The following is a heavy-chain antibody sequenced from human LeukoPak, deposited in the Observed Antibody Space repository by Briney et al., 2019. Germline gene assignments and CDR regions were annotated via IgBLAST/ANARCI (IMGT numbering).Heavy chain of an antibody. CDR3: ARGGVVGATTGDAFDI. V-gene: IGHV3-33*08. Sequence: PGRSLRLSCAASGFTFSSYGMHWVRQAPGKGLEWVAVIWYDGSNKYYADSVKGRFTIPRDNSKNMLYLQMNSLRAGDTAVYYCARGGVVGATTGDAFDIWGQGTMVTVSS. CDR1: GFTFSSYG. J-gene: IGHJ3*02. D-gene: IGHD1-26*01. CDR2: IWYDGSNK.